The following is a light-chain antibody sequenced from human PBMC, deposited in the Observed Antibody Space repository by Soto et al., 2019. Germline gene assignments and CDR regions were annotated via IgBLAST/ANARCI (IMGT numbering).Light chain of an antibody. J-gene: IGKJ4*01. CDR3: QQYVSFPLS. Sequence: DIQMTQSPSSLSASVGDRVTITCQASQDISNYLNWYQQKPGKAPKLLIYDASNLETGIPSRFSGGGSGTDFTFTINSLQPEDIATYYCQQYVSFPLSFGGGTTVEIK. CDR1: QDISNY. V-gene: IGKV1-33*01. CDR2: DAS.